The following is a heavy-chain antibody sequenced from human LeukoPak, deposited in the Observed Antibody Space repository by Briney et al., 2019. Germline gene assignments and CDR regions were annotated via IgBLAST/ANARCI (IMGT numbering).Heavy chain of an antibody. V-gene: IGHV3-23*01. D-gene: IGHD6-13*01. CDR1: GFTFNSYA. CDR2: ISGSGGTT. J-gene: IGHJ4*02. CDR3: AKDRRAAGGTPPDY. Sequence: GGSLRLSCAASGFTFNSYAMTWVRQAPGKGLEWVSGISGSGGTTYHADSVKGRFTISRDNSKNTLYLQMNSLRAEDTVLYYCAKDRRAAGGTPPDYWGQGTLVTVSS.